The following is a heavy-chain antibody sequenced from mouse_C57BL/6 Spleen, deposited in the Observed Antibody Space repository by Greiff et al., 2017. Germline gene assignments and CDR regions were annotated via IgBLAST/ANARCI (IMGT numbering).Heavy chain of an antibody. V-gene: IGHV5-6*02. CDR2: ISSGGSYT. D-gene: IGHD2-1*01. CDR3: ASNYEAMDY. Sequence: DVMLVESGGDLVKPGGSLKLSCAASGFTFSSYGMSWVRQTPDKRLEWVATISSGGSYTYYPDSVKGRFTISRDNAKNTLYLQMSSLKSEDTAMYYCASNYEAMDYCGQGTSVTVSS. CDR1: GFTFSSYG. J-gene: IGHJ4*01.